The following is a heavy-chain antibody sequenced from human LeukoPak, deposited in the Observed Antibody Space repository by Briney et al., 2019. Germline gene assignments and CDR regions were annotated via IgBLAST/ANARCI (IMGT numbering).Heavy chain of an antibody. CDR2: ISSSGSTI. D-gene: IGHD1-1*01. CDR1: GFTFSDYY. J-gene: IGHJ4*02. CDR3: TRAASTGYNFDY. V-gene: IGHV3-11*01. Sequence: GGSLRLSCAASGFTFSDYYMSWIRQAPGKGLEWVSYISSSGSTIYYADSVKGRFTISRDNAKNSLYLQMNSLRAEDTAVYYCTRAASTGYNFDYWGQGTLVTVSS.